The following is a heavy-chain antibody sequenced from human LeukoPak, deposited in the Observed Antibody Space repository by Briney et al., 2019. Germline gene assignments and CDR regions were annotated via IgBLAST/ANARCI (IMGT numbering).Heavy chain of an antibody. CDR3: ARLSTGGTPFNWFDS. D-gene: IGHD6-13*01. CDR1: GGSFSGYY. J-gene: IGHJ5*01. Sequence: SSETLSLTCAVYGGSFSGYYWSWIRQPPGKGLEWIGEINHSGSTNYNPSLKSRVTISVDTSKNQFSLKLNSVTAADTAVYYCARLSTGGTPFNWFDSWGQGALVTVSS. CDR2: INHSGST. V-gene: IGHV4-34*01.